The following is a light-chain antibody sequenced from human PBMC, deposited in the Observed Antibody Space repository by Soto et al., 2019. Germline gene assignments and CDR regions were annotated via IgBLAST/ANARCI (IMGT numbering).Light chain of an antibody. Sequence: QSVLTQPRSVSGSPGQSVTISCAGTSNDVGAYNFVSWYQQHPGKAPKLIIYAVIKRPSGVPERFSGSNSENTATLTITRVEAVDEADYYCQVWDTGNDHVVFGGGTKVTVL. V-gene: IGLV2-11*01. CDR2: AVI. CDR1: SNDVGAYNF. CDR3: QVWDTGNDHVV. J-gene: IGLJ2*01.